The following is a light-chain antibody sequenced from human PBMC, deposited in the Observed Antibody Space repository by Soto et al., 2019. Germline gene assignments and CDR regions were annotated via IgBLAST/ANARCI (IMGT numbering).Light chain of an antibody. CDR2: AAS. Sequence: DIQMTQSPSSLTASVGDRVTITCRASQDISRDLAWFQQKPGKAPKRLIYAASSLQSGVPSRFSGTGSGTEFTLTISSLQPEDFATYYCLQHSYLGTFGQGTKVDIK. J-gene: IGKJ1*01. CDR1: QDISRD. V-gene: IGKV1-17*01. CDR3: LQHSYLGT.